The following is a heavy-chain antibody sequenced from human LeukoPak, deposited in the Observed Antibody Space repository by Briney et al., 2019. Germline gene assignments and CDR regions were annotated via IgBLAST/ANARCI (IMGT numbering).Heavy chain of an antibody. D-gene: IGHD5-12*01. J-gene: IGHJ4*02. V-gene: IGHV3-23*01. CDR3: ASATKIDY. CDR1: GFTFSSYG. CDR2: ISGSGGST. Sequence: GGTLRLSCAASGFTFSSYGMSWVRQAPGKGLEWVSAISGSGGSTYYADSVKGRFTISRDNAKNSLYLQMNSLRAEDTAVYYCASATKIDYWGQGTLVTVSS.